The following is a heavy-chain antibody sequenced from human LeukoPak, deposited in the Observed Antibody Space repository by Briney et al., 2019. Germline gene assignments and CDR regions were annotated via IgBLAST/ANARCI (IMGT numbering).Heavy chain of an antibody. D-gene: IGHD5-12*01. CDR3: ASERSGYDGY. J-gene: IGHJ4*02. CDR1: GRTFSSYA. V-gene: IGHV1-69*04. Sequence: ASVTVSCTASGRTFSSYAISWVRQAPGQGLEWMGRIIPMLGIANYAQKFQGRVTINADKSTSTGCRSLRSLRSEDTAAYCCASERSGYDGYWGQGTLVTVSS. CDR2: IIPMLGIA.